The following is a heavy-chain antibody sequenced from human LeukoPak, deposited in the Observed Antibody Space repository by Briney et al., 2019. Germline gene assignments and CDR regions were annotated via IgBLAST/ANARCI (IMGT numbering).Heavy chain of an antibody. V-gene: IGHV4-61*02. Sequence: PSQTLSLTCAVSGGSISSGSYYWSWIRQPAGKGLEWIGRIYTSGSTNYNPSLKSRVTISVDTSKNQFSLKLSSVTAADTAVYYCARHPALGYFDYWGQGTLVTVSS. CDR1: GGSISSGSYY. CDR3: ARHPALGYFDY. D-gene: IGHD7-27*01. CDR2: IYTSGST. J-gene: IGHJ4*02.